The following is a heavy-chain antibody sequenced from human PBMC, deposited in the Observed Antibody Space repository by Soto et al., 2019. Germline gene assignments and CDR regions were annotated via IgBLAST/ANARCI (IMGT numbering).Heavy chain of an antibody. Sequence: QVQLVQSGAEVKKPGASVKVSCEASGYIFNSYYMHWVRQAPGQGLDWVGKINPSGGHTSYAQKYQGRVNMTWDTSTNTVYKELSRVRSEDTAVYYCARDYCYDSSGYHGRQAEYYSAYWGQGTLVTVSS. D-gene: IGHD3-22*01. J-gene: IGHJ4*02. CDR3: ARDYCYDSSGYHGRQAEYYSAY. CDR2: INPSGGHT. V-gene: IGHV1-46*02. CDR1: GYIFNSYY.